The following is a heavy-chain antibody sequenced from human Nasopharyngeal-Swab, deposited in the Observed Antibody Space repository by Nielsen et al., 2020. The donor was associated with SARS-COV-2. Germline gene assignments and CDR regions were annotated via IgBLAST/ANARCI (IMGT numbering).Heavy chain of an antibody. CDR2: VSNYNGKS. D-gene: IGHD3-22*01. CDR3: VRVGGVSSGYLHYFDN. CDR1: GYIFTSYG. V-gene: IGHV1-18*04. Sequence: ASVLVFCKASGYIFTSYGISWVRQAPGQGLEWMGWVSNYNGKSNYAQNLQGRVTMTTDTSTSTAYMDLRSLRSDDTAVYYCVRVGGVSSGYLHYFDNWGQGTLVTVSA. J-gene: IGHJ4*02.